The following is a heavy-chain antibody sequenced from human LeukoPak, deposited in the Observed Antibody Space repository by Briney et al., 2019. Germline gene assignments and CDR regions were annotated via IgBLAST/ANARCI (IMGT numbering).Heavy chain of an antibody. D-gene: IGHD1-26*01. V-gene: IGHV4-59*10. Sequence: PSETLSLTCAVYGGSFSGYYWSWIRQPPGKGLEWIGRIYTSGSTNYNPSLKSRVTMSVDTSKNQFSQKLSSVNAADTAVYYCARDVVGATTDAFDIWGQGTRVTVSP. CDR3: ARDVVGATTDAFDI. CDR1: GGSFSGYY. J-gene: IGHJ3*02. CDR2: IYTSGST.